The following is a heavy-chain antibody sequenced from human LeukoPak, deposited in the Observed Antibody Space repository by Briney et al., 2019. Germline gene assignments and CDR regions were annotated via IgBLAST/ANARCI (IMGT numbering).Heavy chain of an antibody. Sequence: PSETLSLTCTVSGGSISSYYWSWIRQPAGKGLQWIGRIYSSGSTNYSPSLKSRVTMSVDTSKNQFSLRLTSVTAADTAVYYCARTDYSNTNWFDPWGQGTLVTVSS. CDR1: GGSISSYY. CDR2: IYSSGST. D-gene: IGHD4-11*01. J-gene: IGHJ5*02. V-gene: IGHV4-4*07. CDR3: ARTDYSNTNWFDP.